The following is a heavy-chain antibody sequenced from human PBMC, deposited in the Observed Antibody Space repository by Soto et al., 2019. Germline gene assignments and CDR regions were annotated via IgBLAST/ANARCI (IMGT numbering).Heavy chain of an antibody. J-gene: IGHJ6*02. CDR2: MKSYRGGGTT. Sequence: EVQLVESGGGLVTPGGSLRLSCTGTGFSFSPAWMNWVRQAPGKGLEWVGRMKSYRGGGTTDYAATVQGRFTISRDDSKNTLYLQMNRLIFEATALYFCIWQQDFYYGKAVWGQGTTVTVSS. D-gene: IGHD6-13*01. V-gene: IGHV3-15*07. CDR1: GFSFSPAW. CDR3: IWQQDFYYGKAV.